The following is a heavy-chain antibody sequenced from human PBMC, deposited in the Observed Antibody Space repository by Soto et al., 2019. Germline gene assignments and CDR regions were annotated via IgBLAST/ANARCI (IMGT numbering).Heavy chain of an antibody. CDR3: ARENYLLWFGELLSRPDAFDI. CDR1: GFTFSSYS. Sequence: GGSLRLSCAASGFTFSSYSMNWVRQAPGKGLEWVSYISSSSSTIYYADSVKGRFTISRDNAKNSLYLQMNSLRDEDTAVYYCARENYLLWFGELLSRPDAFDIWGQGTMVTVSS. J-gene: IGHJ3*02. V-gene: IGHV3-48*02. CDR2: ISSSSSTI. D-gene: IGHD3-10*01.